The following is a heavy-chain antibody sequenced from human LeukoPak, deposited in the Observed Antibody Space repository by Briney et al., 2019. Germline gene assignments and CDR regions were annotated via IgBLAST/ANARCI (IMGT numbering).Heavy chain of an antibody. D-gene: IGHD2-2*01. CDR3: AQDYCITTSCPKHFAI. CDR2: IYPGDSDT. V-gene: IGHV5-51*01. CDR1: GYSFTSEW. Sequence: HGESLKISWKGSGYSFTSEWIGGVRQMPGKGLEWMGIIYPGDSDTRYSPSFQGEVAISADKPITTSYLQWSILKASDSPMYYCAQDYCITTSCPKHFAIWGQGKLVTVSS. J-gene: IGHJ4*02.